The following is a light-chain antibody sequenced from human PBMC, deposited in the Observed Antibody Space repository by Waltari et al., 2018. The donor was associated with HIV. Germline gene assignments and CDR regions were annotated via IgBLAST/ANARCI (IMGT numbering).Light chain of an antibody. V-gene: IGLV2-11*01. J-gene: IGLJ2*01. CDR2: DVN. CDR1: SSDVGGYNY. CDR3: CSYGGSYTSV. Sequence: QSAMTQPRSVSGSPGQSVTIPCPGTSSDVGGYNYVSWYQQHPGKAPKLIIYDVNNRPSGVPERFSGSKSGNTASLTISGLQAEDEADYYCCSYGGSYTSVFGGGTQLTVL.